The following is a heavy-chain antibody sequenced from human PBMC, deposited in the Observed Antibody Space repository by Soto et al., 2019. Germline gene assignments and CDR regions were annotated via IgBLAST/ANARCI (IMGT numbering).Heavy chain of an antibody. V-gene: IGHV1-2*04. Sequence: QVQLVQSGAEVKKPGASVTVSCRSSGDTFTDYYIHWVRQAPGQGLEWMGWINPDSGVTKYAQKFQGWVSMTMDTSIRTVYMQLSRLRSDDTAVYYCARERGEAAATLDYYYFYMDVWGTGNAVTGSS. CDR2: INPDSGVT. CDR3: ARERGEAAATLDYYYFYMDV. CDR1: GDTFTDYY. J-gene: IGHJ6*03. D-gene: IGHD3-16*01.